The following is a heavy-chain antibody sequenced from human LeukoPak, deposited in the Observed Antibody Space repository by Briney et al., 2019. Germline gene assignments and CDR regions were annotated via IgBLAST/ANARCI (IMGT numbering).Heavy chain of an antibody. CDR2: IKSKTDGGTT. J-gene: IGHJ6*03. Sequence: PGGSLRLSCAASGFTFSSYEMNWVRQAPGKGLEWVGRIKSKTDGGTTDYAAPVKGRFTISRDDSKNTLYLQMNSLKTEDTAVYYCTTDSVGDYGYYYYYMDVWGKGTTVTVSS. CDR1: GFTFSSYE. CDR3: TTDSVGDYGYYYYYMDV. V-gene: IGHV3-15*01. D-gene: IGHD4-17*01.